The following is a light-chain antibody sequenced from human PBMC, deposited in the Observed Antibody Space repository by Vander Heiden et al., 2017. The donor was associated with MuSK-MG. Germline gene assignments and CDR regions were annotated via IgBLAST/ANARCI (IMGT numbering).Light chain of an antibody. J-gene: IGKJ1*01. Sequence: ELVFTRSPGTLSLSPGERATLSCRASQSITSGYLAWYQQTPGQAPRLLIYGASSRATGIPDRFRGSGSGTDFTLTISRLEPEDFAVYYCQQYGRSPTFGQGTKVEIK. V-gene: IGKV3-20*01. CDR1: QSITSGY. CDR2: GAS. CDR3: QQYGRSPT.